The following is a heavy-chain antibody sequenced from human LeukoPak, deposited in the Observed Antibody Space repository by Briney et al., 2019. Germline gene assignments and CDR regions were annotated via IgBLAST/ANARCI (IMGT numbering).Heavy chain of an antibody. Sequence: HTGGSLRLSCAASGFTFSSYGMSWVRQAPGKGLEWVSAISGSGGSTYYADSVKGRFTVSRDNSKNTLYLQMNSLRAEDTAVYYCAGQGGSGSYHTRSYYYYYYMDVWGKGTTVTISS. CDR3: AGQGGSGSYHTRSYYYYYYMDV. V-gene: IGHV3-23*01. J-gene: IGHJ6*03. CDR2: ISGSGGST. D-gene: IGHD3-10*01. CDR1: GFTFSSYG.